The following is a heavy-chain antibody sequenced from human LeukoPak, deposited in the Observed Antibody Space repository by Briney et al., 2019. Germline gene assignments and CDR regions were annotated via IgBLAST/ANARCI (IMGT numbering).Heavy chain of an antibody. Sequence: PGGSLRLSCAASEFTFSDYYMSWIRQAPGKGLEWVSYISSSGSYTNYADSVKGRFTISRDNAENSLYLQMNSLRDEDTAVYYCVRDPEALDYWGQGTPVTVSS. J-gene: IGHJ4*02. V-gene: IGHV3-11*06. CDR3: VRDPEALDY. CDR2: ISSSGSYT. CDR1: EFTFSDYY.